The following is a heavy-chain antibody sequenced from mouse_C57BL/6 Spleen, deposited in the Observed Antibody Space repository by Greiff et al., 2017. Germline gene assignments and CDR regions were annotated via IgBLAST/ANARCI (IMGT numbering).Heavy chain of an antibody. CDR2: ILPGSGST. D-gene: IGHD1-1*01. J-gene: IGHJ4*01. V-gene: IGHV1-9*01. Sequence: QVQLQQSGAELMKPGASVKLSCKATGYTFTGYWIEWVKQRPGHGLEWIGEILPGSGSTNYNEKFKGKATFTADTSSNTAYMQLSSLTTEDSAIYYCARRGITTVVAYYAMDYWGQGTSVTVSS. CDR1: GYTFTGYW. CDR3: ARRGITTVVAYYAMDY.